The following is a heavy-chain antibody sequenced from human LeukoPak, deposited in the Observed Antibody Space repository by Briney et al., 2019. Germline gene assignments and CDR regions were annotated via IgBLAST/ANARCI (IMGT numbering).Heavy chain of an antibody. V-gene: IGHV3-30*02. D-gene: IGHD3-9*01. CDR1: GFTFSSYG. CDR3: AKDRAYYDILTGPLDY. CDR2: IRYDGSNK. J-gene: IGHJ4*02. Sequence: GGSLRLSCAASGFTFSSYGMHWVRQAPGKGLEWVAFIRYDGSNKYYADSVKGRFTISRDNSKNTLYLQMNSLRAEDTAVYYCAKDRAYYDILTGPLDYWGQGTLVTVSS.